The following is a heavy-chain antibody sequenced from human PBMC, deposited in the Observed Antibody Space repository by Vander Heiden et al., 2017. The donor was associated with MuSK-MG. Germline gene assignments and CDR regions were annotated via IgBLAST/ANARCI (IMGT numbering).Heavy chain of an antibody. J-gene: IGHJ4*02. D-gene: IGHD4-17*01. CDR1: GDSISSFY. CDR3: ARGPYGDYFDF. Sequence: GDSISSFYWSWIRQPAGKGLEWIGRISPTGRTNYNPSLKSRLTMSLDTSKNQFSLKLSSVTAADTAFYFCARGPYGDYFDFWGQGTLVTVSS. CDR2: ISPTGRT. V-gene: IGHV4-4*07.